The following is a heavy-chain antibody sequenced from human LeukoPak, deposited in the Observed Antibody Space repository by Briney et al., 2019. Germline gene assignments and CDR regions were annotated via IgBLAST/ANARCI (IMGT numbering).Heavy chain of an antibody. CDR3: ASFRQLHYFDY. D-gene: IGHD2-2*01. CDR2: INHSGST. V-gene: IGHV4-34*01. J-gene: IGHJ4*02. CDR1: GGSFSGYY. Sequence: SETLSLTCAVYGGSFSGYYWSWIRQPPGKGLEWIGEINHSGSTNYNPSLKSRVTISVDTSKNQFSLKLSSVTAADTAVYYCASFRQLHYFDYWGQGTLVTVSS.